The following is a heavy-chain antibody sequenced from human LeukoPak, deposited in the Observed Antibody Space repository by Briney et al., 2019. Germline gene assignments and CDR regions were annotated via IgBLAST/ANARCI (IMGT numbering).Heavy chain of an antibody. V-gene: IGHV5-51*01. CDR1: GYSFTRNW. J-gene: IGHJ4*02. CDR3: ARLSITTSLRLYYFDY. Sequence: GESLKISCKGSGYSFTRNWIGWVRQMPGKGLEWMGLIYPGDYDTRYSPSFQGQVTFSADKSVNTAYLQWSSLKASDTAIYYCARLSITTSLRLYYFDYWGQGTLVTVPS. CDR2: IYPGDYDT. D-gene: IGHD2/OR15-2a*01.